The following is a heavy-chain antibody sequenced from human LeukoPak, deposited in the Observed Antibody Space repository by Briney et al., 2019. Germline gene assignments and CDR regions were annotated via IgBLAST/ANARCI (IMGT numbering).Heavy chain of an antibody. CDR2: MSYDGSKE. D-gene: IGHD2-2*01. Sequence: HTGGSLRLSCAASGFTFSSYGMHWVRQAPGKGLEWVAVMSYDGSKEYYADSVKGRFTISRDNAKNSLYLQMNSLRAEDTAVYFCATDRYCGSASCQYYYYSGLDVWGQGTTVTVSS. CDR3: ATDRYCGSASCQYYYYSGLDV. V-gene: IGHV3-30*03. J-gene: IGHJ6*02. CDR1: GFTFSSYG.